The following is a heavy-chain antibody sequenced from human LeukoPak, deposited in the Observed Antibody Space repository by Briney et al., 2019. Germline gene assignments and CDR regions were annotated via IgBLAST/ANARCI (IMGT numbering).Heavy chain of an antibody. CDR1: GGSISSYY. Sequence: PSETLSLTCTVSGGSISSYYWSWIRQPAGKGLEWIGRIYTSGSTNYNPSLKSRVTVSVDTSKNQFSLKLSSVTAADTAVYYCAREGYSSSWSDDFDIWGQGTIVTVSS. D-gene: IGHD6-13*01. CDR3: AREGYSSSWSDDFDI. J-gene: IGHJ3*02. V-gene: IGHV4-4*07. CDR2: IYTSGST.